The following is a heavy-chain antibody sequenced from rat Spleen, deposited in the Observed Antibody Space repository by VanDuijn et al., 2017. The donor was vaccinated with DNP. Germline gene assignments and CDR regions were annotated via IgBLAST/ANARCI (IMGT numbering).Heavy chain of an antibody. Sequence: EVQLVESGGGLVQPGRSLKLSCAASGFTFSNYGMHWIRQAPGKGLEWVASITNTGGSTYYQDSVKGRFTISRDNAKSTLYLQMNSLRSEDTATYYCTRDHYSSWGQGVMVTVSS. J-gene: IGHJ2*01. CDR3: TRDHYSS. V-gene: IGHV5-19*01. CDR2: ITNTGGST. D-gene: IGHD1-2*01. CDR1: GFTFSNYG.